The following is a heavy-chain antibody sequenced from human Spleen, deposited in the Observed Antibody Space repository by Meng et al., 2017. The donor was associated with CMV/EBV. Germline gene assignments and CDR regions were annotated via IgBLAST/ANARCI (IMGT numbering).Heavy chain of an antibody. V-gene: IGHV3-30*02. CDR2: IRYDGRNK. Sequence: GESLKISCAASGFTFSSYGNHWVRQAPGKGLEWVAFIRYDGRNKYYADSVKGRFTISRDNSKNMVFLQMNSLRPDDTAVYYCARDQHYYESGGYFDAFDIWGQGTMVTVSS. D-gene: IGHD3-22*01. CDR1: GFTFSSYG. CDR3: ARDQHYYESGGYFDAFDI. J-gene: IGHJ3*02.